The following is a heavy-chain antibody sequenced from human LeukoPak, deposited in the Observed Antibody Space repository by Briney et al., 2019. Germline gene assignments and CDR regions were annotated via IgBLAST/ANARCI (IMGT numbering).Heavy chain of an antibody. Sequence: SETLYLTCTVSGGSISSYYWSWIRQPPGKGLEWIGYIYYSGSTNYNPSLKSRVTISVDTSKNQFSLKLSSVTAADTAVYYCARVRFLEWLPHAFDIWGQGTMVTVSS. V-gene: IGHV4-59*01. CDR2: IYYSGST. J-gene: IGHJ3*02. CDR3: ARVRFLEWLPHAFDI. D-gene: IGHD3-3*01. CDR1: GGSISSYY.